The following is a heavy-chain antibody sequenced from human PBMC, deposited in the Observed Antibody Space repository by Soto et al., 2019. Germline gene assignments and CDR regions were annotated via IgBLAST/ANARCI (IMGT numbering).Heavy chain of an antibody. D-gene: IGHD3-10*01. CDR1: GGSISSGDYY. V-gene: IGHV4-30-4*01. CDR2: IYYSGST. Sequence: SETLSLTCTVSGGSISSGDYYWSWIRQPPGKGLEWIGYIYYSGSTYYNPSLKSRVTISVDTSKNQFSLKLSSVTAADTAVYYCARAGGYYYYYGMDVWGQGTTVIVSS. CDR3: ARAGGYYYYYGMDV. J-gene: IGHJ6*02.